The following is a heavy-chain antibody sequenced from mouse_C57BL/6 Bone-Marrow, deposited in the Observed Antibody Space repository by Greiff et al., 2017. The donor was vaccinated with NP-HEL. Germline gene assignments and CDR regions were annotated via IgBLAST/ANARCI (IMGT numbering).Heavy chain of an antibody. V-gene: IGHV2-4*01. J-gene: IGHJ1*03. CDR2: IWSGGST. CDR1: GFSLTSYG. Sequence: QVQLKESGPGLVQPSQSLSITCTVSGFSLTSYGVHWVRQPPGKGLEWLGVIWSGGSTDYNAAFISRLSISKDNSKSQVFFKMNSLQADDTAIYYCATTWYFDVWGTGTTVTVSS. CDR3: ATTWYFDV.